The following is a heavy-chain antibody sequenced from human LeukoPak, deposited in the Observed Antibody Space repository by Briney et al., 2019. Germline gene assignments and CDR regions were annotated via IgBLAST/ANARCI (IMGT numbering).Heavy chain of an antibody. CDR2: IYYSGST. D-gene: IGHD3-9*01. Sequence: SETLSLTCTVSGDSISSSNYYWGWIRQPPGKGLEWIGSIYYSGSTYYNPSLKSRVTISVDTSKNQFSLKLNSVTAADTAVYYCARGLGPFDYWGQGTLVTVSS. CDR1: GDSISSSNYY. CDR3: ARGLGPFDY. V-gene: IGHV4-39*07. J-gene: IGHJ4*02.